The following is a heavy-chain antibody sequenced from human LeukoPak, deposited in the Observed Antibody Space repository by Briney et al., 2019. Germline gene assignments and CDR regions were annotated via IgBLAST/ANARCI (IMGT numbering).Heavy chain of an antibody. D-gene: IGHD3-3*01. CDR3: ATSITIFGVVIIGYFDY. V-gene: IGHV4-38-2*01. CDR1: GYSISSGYY. J-gene: IGHJ4*02. Sequence: PSETLSLTCAVSGYSISSGYYWGWIRQPPGKGLEWIGSIYHSGSTYYNPSLKSRVTISVDTSKNQFSLKLSSVTAADTAVHYCATSITIFGVVIIGYFDYWGQGTLVTVSS. CDR2: IYHSGST.